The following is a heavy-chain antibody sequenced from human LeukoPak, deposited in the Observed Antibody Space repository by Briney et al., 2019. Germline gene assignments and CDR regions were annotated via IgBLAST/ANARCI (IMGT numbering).Heavy chain of an antibody. D-gene: IGHD6-6*01. V-gene: IGHV3-13*01. CDR3: ARGSRYSSSIPDY. Sequence: GGSLRLSCAASGFTFSSYDMHWVRQATGKDLEWVSAIGTAGDTYYPGSVKGRFTISRENAKNSLYLQMNSLRAGDTAVYYCARGSRYSSSIPDYWGQGTMVTVSS. J-gene: IGHJ4*02. CDR2: IGTAGDT. CDR1: GFTFSSYD.